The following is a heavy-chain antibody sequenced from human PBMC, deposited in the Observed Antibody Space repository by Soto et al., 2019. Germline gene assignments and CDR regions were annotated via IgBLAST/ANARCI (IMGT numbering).Heavy chain of an antibody. Sequence: EVQLVESGGGLVQPGGSVRLSCAASGFTFSSYGMHWVRQAPGKGLEYVSAITGNGGSTYYANSVKGRFTISRDNSKNTLYLQMGSLRADDMAVYYCARGRKEDYGDPGDFDYWGQGTLVTVSS. J-gene: IGHJ4*02. D-gene: IGHD4-17*01. CDR3: ARGRKEDYGDPGDFDY. CDR1: GFTFSSYG. V-gene: IGHV3-64*01. CDR2: ITGNGGST.